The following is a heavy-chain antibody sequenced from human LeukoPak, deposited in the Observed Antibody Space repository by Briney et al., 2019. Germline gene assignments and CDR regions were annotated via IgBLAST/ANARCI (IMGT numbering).Heavy chain of an antibody. CDR3: ARDYQAYSYSSGWYGPWNWFDP. CDR1: GFTFSSYE. D-gene: IGHD6-19*01. CDR2: ISSSGSTI. V-gene: IGHV3-48*03. J-gene: IGHJ5*02. Sequence: PGGSLRLSCAASGFTFSSYEMNWVRQAPGKGLEWVSYISSSGSTIYYADSVKGRFTISRDNSKNTLYVQMNSLRADDTAVYYCARDYQAYSYSSGWYGPWNWFDPWGQGTLVTVSS.